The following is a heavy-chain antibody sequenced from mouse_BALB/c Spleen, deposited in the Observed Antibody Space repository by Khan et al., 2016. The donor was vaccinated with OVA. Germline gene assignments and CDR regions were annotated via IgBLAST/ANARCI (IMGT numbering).Heavy chain of an antibody. CDR3: TRGGGGNRVAY. Sequence: VQLKESGAELVRPGVSVKISCKGSGYTFTDFTMHWVKQSHAKSLEWIGVISTYYGDVTYNQKFKGKATMTVDKSSSTAYMELARLTSEDSAIYYCTRGGGGNRVAYWGQGTLVTVSA. J-gene: IGHJ3*01. CDR2: ISTYYGDV. CDR1: GYTFTDFT. D-gene: IGHD2-14*01. V-gene: IGHV1S137*01.